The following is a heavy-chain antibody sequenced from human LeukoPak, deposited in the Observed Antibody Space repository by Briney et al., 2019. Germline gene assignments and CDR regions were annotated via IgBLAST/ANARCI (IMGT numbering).Heavy chain of an antibody. D-gene: IGHD3-10*01. CDR2: IYYSGST. Sequence: SETLSLTCSVSGGSISGSSYYWGWVRQPPGKGLEWIGNIYYSGSTYYNPSLKSRVTISVDTSKNQFSLKLSSVTAADTAVYYCARHVSQKLLWFGEYNKTHEAFHGSEVSWFDPWGQGTLVTVSS. V-gene: IGHV4-39*01. CDR1: GGSISGSSYY. CDR3: ARHVSQKLLWFGEYNKTHEAFHGSEVSWFDP. J-gene: IGHJ5*02.